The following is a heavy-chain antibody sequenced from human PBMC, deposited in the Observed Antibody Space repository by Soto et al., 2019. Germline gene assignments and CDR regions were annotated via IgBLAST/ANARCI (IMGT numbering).Heavy chain of an antibody. J-gene: IGHJ4*02. CDR3: VRPDSTGYYSH. Sequence: PGESLKISCTGSGYSFTNYWIGWVRQMPGKGREWMGIINPADSDTRYSPSFQGQVTVSVDKSISTAYLQRGSLKASDTAMYYCVRPDSTGYYSHWGQGTPVTVS. CDR2: INPADSDT. D-gene: IGHD3-9*01. V-gene: IGHV5-51*03. CDR1: GYSFTNYW.